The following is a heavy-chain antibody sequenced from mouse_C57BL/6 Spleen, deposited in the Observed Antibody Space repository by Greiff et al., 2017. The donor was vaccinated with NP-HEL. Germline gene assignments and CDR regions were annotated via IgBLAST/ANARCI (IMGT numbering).Heavy chain of an antibody. D-gene: IGHD1-1*01. CDR1: GFTFSDYG. CDR2: ISSGSSTI. CDR3: ARYGSSYFDY. Sequence: EVKLMESGGGLVKPVGSLKLSCAASGFTFSDYGMHWVRQAPEKGLEWVAYISSGSSTIYYADTVKGRFTISRDNAKNTLFLQMTSLRSEDTAMYYCARYGSSYFDYWGQGTTLTVSS. V-gene: IGHV5-17*01. J-gene: IGHJ2*01.